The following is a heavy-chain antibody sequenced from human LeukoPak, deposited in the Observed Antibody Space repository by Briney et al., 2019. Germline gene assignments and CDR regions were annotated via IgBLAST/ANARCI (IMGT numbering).Heavy chain of an antibody. CDR1: GYTFTSYD. D-gene: IGHD6-19*01. CDR3: ARGGAYSSGWTEFDY. V-gene: IGHV1-8*03. CDR2: MNPNSGNT. J-gene: IGHJ4*02. Sequence: ASVKVSCKASGYTFTSYDINWVRQATGQGLEWMGWMNPNSGNTGYAQRFQGRVTITRNTSISTAYMELSSLRSEDTAVYYCARGGAYSSGWTEFDYWGQGTLVTVSS.